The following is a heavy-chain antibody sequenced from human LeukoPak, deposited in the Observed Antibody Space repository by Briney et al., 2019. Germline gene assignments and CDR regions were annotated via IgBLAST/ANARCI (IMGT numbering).Heavy chain of an antibody. CDR3: ARDLGTAGSFYFDY. J-gene: IGHJ4*02. Sequence: PGRSLRLSCVASGFTFSSYGLHWVRRTPGKGLEWVAVIWYDGSKKYSADSLKGRFTISRDDSKSTLYLQMNSLRAEDTAVYYCARDLGTAGSFYFDYWGQGTLVTVSS. CDR2: IWYDGSKK. D-gene: IGHD6-19*01. V-gene: IGHV3-33*01. CDR1: GFTFSSYG.